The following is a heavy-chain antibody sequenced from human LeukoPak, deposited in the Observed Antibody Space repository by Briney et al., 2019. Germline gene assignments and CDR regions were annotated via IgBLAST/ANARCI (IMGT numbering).Heavy chain of an antibody. D-gene: IGHD3-10*01. CDR3: ARGSPRGPNWFDA. Sequence: SETLSLTCTVSGGSISSSNWWSWVRQPPGKGLEWIGEIYHSGSTNYNPSLKSRVTISVDKSKNQFSLKLSSVTAADTAVYYCARGSPRGPNWFDAWGQGTLVTVSS. CDR2: IYHSGST. J-gene: IGHJ5*02. CDR1: GGSISSSNW. V-gene: IGHV4-4*02.